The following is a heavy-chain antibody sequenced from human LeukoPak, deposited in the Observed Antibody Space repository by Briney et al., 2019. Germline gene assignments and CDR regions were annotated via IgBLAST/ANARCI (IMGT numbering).Heavy chain of an antibody. D-gene: IGHD2-2*01. CDR3: ARRYCSGTSCYRGGGFDY. CDR1: GFTFSSYA. V-gene: IGHV3-30*04. Sequence: PGRSLRLSCAASGFTFSSYAMHWVRQAPGKGLEWVAVISYDGSNKYYADSVKGRFTISRDNSKNTLYLQMNSLRAEDTAVYYCARRYCSGTSCYRGGGFDYWGQGTLVTVSS. CDR2: ISYDGSNK. J-gene: IGHJ4*02.